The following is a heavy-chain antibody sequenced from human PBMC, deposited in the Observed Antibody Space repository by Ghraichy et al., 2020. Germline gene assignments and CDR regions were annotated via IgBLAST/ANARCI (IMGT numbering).Heavy chain of an antibody. CDR3: ARQPGYSSSWYVVWYFDL. CDR2: IYYSGST. V-gene: IGHV4-39*01. CDR1: GGSISSSSYY. J-gene: IGHJ2*01. D-gene: IGHD6-13*01. Sequence: SETLSLTCTVSGGSISSSSYYWGWIRQPPGKGLECIGSIYYSGSTYYNPSLKSRVTISVDTSKNQFSLKLSSVTAADTAVYYCARQPGYSSSWYVVWYFDLWGRGTLVTVSS.